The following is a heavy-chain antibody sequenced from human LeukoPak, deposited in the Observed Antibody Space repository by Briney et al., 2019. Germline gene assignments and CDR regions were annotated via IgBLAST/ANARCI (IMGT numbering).Heavy chain of an antibody. J-gene: IGHJ4*02. Sequence: GGSLRLSCAASGFTFSSYWMSWVRQAPGKGLEGVANIKQDGSEKYYVDSVKGRFTISRDNAKNSLYLQMNSLRAEDTAVYYCARELAIFGVVPHFDYWGQGTLVTVSS. V-gene: IGHV3-7*01. CDR3: ARELAIFGVVPHFDY. CDR1: GFTFSSYW. D-gene: IGHD3-3*01. CDR2: IKQDGSEK.